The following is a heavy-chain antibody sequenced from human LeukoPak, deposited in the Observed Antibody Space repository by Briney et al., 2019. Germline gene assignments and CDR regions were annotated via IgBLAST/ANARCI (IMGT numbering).Heavy chain of an antibody. J-gene: IGHJ4*02. V-gene: IGHV3-7*01. D-gene: IGHD6-19*01. CDR3: ARYRLVWLPAPVFVN. CDR2: IKEDGSEN. Sequence: GGSLRLSCAASGFTFSNYWMTWVRQAPGRGLEWVANIKEDGSENYYVESVKGRFTISRDNAKSSLYLQMNSLRAEDTAVYYCARYRLVWLPAPVFVNWGQGTLVTVSS. CDR1: GFTFSNYW.